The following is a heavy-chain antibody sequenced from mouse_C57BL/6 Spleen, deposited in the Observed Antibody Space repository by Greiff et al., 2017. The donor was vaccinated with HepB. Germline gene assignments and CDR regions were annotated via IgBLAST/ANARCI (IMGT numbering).Heavy chain of an antibody. CDR3: AELNKLRSYFDY. D-gene: IGHD1-3*01. V-gene: IGHV5-2*01. Sequence: EVLLVESGGGLVQPGESLKLSCESNEYEFPSYDMSWVRKTPEKRLELVAAINSDGGSTYYPETMERRFIISRDNTRKTLYLQRSRLRSEDTALYYCAELNKLRSYFDYWGQGTTLTVSS. CDR2: INSDGGST. J-gene: IGHJ2*01. CDR1: EYEFPSYD.